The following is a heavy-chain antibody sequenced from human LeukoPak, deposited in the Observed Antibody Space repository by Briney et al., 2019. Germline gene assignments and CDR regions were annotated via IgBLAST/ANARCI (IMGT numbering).Heavy chain of an antibody. CDR2: ISSSSNTI. Sequence: GGSLRLSCAASGFTFSSYSMNWDRQAPGKGLEWLSYISSSSNTIYYADSVKGRFTISRDNSKNTLYLQMNSLRAEDTAVYYCARQPGGYCSGGSCFPYYGMDVWGQGTTVTVSS. D-gene: IGHD2-15*01. V-gene: IGHV3-48*01. CDR1: GFTFSSYS. J-gene: IGHJ6*02. CDR3: ARQPGGYCSGGSCFPYYGMDV.